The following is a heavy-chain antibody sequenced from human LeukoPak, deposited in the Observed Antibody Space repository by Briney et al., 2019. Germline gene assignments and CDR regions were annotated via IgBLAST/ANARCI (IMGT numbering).Heavy chain of an antibody. CDR1: GGSISSYY. CDR3: ARGRTDYGDDY. CDR2: IYYSGST. D-gene: IGHD4-17*01. Sequence: SETLSLTCTVSGGSISSYYWSWIRQPPGKGLEWIGYIYYSGSTNYNPSLKSRVTISVDTSKNQFSLKLSSVTAADTAVHYCARGRTDYGDDYWGQGTLVTVSS. J-gene: IGHJ4*02. V-gene: IGHV4-59*01.